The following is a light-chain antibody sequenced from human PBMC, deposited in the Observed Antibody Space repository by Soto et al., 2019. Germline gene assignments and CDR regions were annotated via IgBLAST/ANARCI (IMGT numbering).Light chain of an antibody. CDR1: QSINNY. Sequence: DIQMTQSPSSLSASVGDRVTITCRASQSINNYLNWYQQKPGTAPKVLIYGASSLQSGVPSRFSGSRSGTDFTLTISSLQPDDFATYYCQHSSSTAWTFGPGTKVDIK. J-gene: IGKJ1*01. CDR3: QHSSSTAWT. V-gene: IGKV1-39*01. CDR2: GAS.